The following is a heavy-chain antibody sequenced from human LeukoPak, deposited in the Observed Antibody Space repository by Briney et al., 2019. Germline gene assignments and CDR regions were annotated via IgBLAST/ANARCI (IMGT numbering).Heavy chain of an antibody. CDR3: ARSRGMSMNDKNLLY. CDR1: GSTFSAYT. J-gene: IGHJ4*02. V-gene: IGHV3-21*06. D-gene: IGHD3-10*01. CDR2: IKGSDNYI. Sequence: GGSLRLSCAASGSTFSAYTLNWVRQAPGKGLEWVSSIKGSDNYIYNADSVAGRFTVSTDDAQNSIYLQMNSLRVEDTAIYYCARSRGMSMNDKNLLYWGQGSLVTVSS.